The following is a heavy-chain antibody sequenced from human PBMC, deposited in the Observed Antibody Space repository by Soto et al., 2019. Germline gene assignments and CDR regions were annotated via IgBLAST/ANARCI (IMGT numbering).Heavy chain of an antibody. J-gene: IGHJ6*03. Sequence: SETLSLTCAVYGGSFSGYYWSWIRQPPGKGLEWIGEINHSGSTNYNPSLKSRVTISVDTSKNQFSLKLSSVTAADTAVYYCARSPIWAAAPLYYMDVWGKGTTVTVSS. CDR3: ARSPIWAAAPLYYMDV. D-gene: IGHD6-13*01. V-gene: IGHV4-34*01. CDR1: GGSFSGYY. CDR2: INHSGST.